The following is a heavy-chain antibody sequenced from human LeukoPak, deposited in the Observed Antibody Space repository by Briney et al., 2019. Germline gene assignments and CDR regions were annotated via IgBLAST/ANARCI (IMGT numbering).Heavy chain of an antibody. CDR3: ARGETPAVKLAS. CDR1: GGSINSYY. V-gene: IGHV4-59*12. D-gene: IGHD2-2*01. CDR2: IYHGGST. J-gene: IGHJ4*02. Sequence: PSETLSLTCTVSGGSINSYYWSWIRQSPGKGLEWIGYIYHGGSTSYNPSLKSRVTISLDTSKKQLSLKVTSVTAADTAVYYCARGETPAVKLASWGQGTLVTVSS.